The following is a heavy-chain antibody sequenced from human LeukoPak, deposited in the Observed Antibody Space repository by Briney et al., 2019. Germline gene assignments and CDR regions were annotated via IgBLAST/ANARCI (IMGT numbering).Heavy chain of an antibody. D-gene: IGHD1-1*01. Sequence: GGSLRLSCAASGFTFSSYGMHWVRQAPGKGLEWVAFIRYDGSNKYYADSVKGRFTISRDNSKNTLYLQMNSLRAEDTAVYYCAKVRGHWSDGSFRFGRHWFDPWGQGTLVTVSS. CDR1: GFTFSSYG. CDR3: AKVRGHWSDGSFRFGRHWFDP. J-gene: IGHJ5*02. V-gene: IGHV3-30*02. CDR2: IRYDGSNK.